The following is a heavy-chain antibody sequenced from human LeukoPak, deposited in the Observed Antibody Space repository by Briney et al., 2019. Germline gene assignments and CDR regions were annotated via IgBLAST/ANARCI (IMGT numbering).Heavy chain of an antibody. CDR3: VRDLSRYRHSDY. V-gene: IGHV3-48*01. Sequence: GGSLRLSCAASGFTFSTYSMNWVRQAPGQGLEWVSYISSISNTIHYADSVKGRFSISRDNAKHSLYLQMNSLRAEDTAVYYCVRDLSRYRHSDYWGRGTLVPVSS. CDR1: GFTFSTYS. J-gene: IGHJ4*02. CDR2: ISSISNTI. D-gene: IGHD3-9*01.